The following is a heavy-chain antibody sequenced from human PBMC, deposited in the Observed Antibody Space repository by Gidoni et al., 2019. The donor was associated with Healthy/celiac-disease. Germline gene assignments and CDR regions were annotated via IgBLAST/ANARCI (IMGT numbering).Heavy chain of an antibody. CDR1: GFSLSPSGMR. CDR2: IDWDDDK. V-gene: IGHV2-70*15. D-gene: IGHD3-10*01. Sequence: QVTFRESGPALVNPPQTLTLPCTFSGFSLSPSGMRVSWLRQPPGKALEWLARIDWDDDKYYSTSLKTRLTISKDTAKNQVVHKRTNMDTVETDTYYCARTLITKDFNAFDDWGQGTLVTVSS. CDR3: ARTLITKDFNAFDD. J-gene: IGHJ4*02.